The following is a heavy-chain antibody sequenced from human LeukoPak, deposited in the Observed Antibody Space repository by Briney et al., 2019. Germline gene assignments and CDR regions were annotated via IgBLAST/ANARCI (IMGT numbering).Heavy chain of an antibody. Sequence: SETLSLTCTVSGGSISSYYWSWIRQPAGKGLEWIGYIYYSGSTNYNPSLKSRVTISVDTSKNQFSLKLSSVTAADTAVYYCARSLRYLGASDYWGQGTLVTVSS. V-gene: IGHV4-59*01. D-gene: IGHD3-9*01. J-gene: IGHJ4*02. CDR2: IYYSGST. CDR3: ARSLRYLGASDY. CDR1: GGSISSYY.